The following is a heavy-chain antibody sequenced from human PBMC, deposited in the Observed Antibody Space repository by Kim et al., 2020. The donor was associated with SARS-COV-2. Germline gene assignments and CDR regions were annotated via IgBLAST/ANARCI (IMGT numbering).Heavy chain of an antibody. J-gene: IGHJ6*02. V-gene: IGHV1-69*13. D-gene: IGHD6-13*01. Sequence: SVKVSCKASGGTFSSYAISWVRQAPGQGLEWMGGIIPIFGTANYAQKFQGRVTITADESTSTAYMELSSLRSEDTAVYYCARVSGPGGYSSSWPWGMDVWGQGTTVTVSS. CDR1: GGTFSSYA. CDR2: IIPIFGTA. CDR3: ARVSGPGGYSSSWPWGMDV.